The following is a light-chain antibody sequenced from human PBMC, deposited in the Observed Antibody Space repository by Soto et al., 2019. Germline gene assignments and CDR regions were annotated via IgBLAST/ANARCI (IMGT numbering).Light chain of an antibody. CDR2: GHN. V-gene: IGLV1-40*01. Sequence: QSVLTQPPSVSGAPGQRVTISCTGSTTNIGAGYEVHWYQQRPGTAPKLLVSGHNIRPSGVPDRFYGSKSGTSASLAITGLQAEDEADYYCCSYTSSSPYVFGTGTKLTVL. J-gene: IGLJ1*01. CDR1: TTNIGAGYE. CDR3: CSYTSSSPYV.